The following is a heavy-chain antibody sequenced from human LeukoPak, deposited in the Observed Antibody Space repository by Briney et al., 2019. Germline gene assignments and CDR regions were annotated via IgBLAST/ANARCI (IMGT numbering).Heavy chain of an antibody. CDR3: AGRSGSFDC. CDR1: GFTFDDYA. J-gene: IGHJ4*02. Sequence: PGGSLRLSCAASGFTFDDYAMPWVRQAPGKGLEWVSGISWNSGSIGYADSVKGRFTISRDNAKNSLYLQMNSLRAEDTAVYYCAGRSGSFDCWGQGTLVTVSA. D-gene: IGHD3-10*01. CDR2: ISWNSGSI. V-gene: IGHV3-9*01.